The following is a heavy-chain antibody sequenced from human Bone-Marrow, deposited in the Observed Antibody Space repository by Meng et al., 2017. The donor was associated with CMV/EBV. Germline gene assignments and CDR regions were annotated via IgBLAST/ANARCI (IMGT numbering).Heavy chain of an antibody. J-gene: IGHJ4*02. D-gene: IGHD2-2*01. Sequence: QEKLQQWGAGLLKPSETLSLTCAVYGGSFSGYYWSWIRQPPGKGLEWIGEINHSGSTNYNPSLKSRVTISVDTSKNQFSLKLSSVTAADTAVYYCARGYCSSTSCLIDYWGQGTLVTVSS. V-gene: IGHV4-34*01. CDR2: INHSGST. CDR3: ARGYCSSTSCLIDY. CDR1: GGSFSGYY.